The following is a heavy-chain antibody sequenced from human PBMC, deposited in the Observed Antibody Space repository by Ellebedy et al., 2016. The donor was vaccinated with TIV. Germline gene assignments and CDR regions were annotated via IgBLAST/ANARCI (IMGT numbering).Heavy chain of an antibody. CDR1: GFTFSSYW. V-gene: IGHV3-74*01. CDR2: IDSDGSNT. J-gene: IGHJ4*02. Sequence: GESLKISXAASGFTFSSYWIHWVRQAPGKGLVWVPCIDSDGSNTHYADSLKGRFTISRDNAKNSLYLQMNSLRAEDTAVYYCASRYCTSTSCYPYFEYWGQGTLVTVSS. D-gene: IGHD2-2*01. CDR3: ASRYCTSTSCYPYFEY.